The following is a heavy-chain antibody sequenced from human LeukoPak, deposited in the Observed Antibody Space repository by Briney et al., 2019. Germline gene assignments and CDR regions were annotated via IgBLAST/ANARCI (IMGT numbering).Heavy chain of an antibody. CDR2: INSDGSEG. D-gene: IGHD6-6*01. V-gene: IGHV3-7*03. J-gene: IGHJ3*01. CDR1: GFTFSGFW. Sequence: GGSLRLSCAVSGFTFSGFWMSWSRQAPGKGLEWVASINSDGSEGYYADVVKGRFTISRDNAKKSLYLQIYSLRAEDTAVYYCARSSYSSSSSVWGQGTMVTVSS. CDR3: ARSSYSSSSSV.